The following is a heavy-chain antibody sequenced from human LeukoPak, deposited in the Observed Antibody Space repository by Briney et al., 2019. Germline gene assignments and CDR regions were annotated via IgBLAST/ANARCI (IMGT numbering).Heavy chain of an antibody. Sequence: GRSRRPSCAASGFTASSNAMSCVRQAPGEGMGWVSSISGGGGSTYYADSVKGRFTISRDNSKNTLYMQMNNLRAEDTAKYYCAKEILGYSYGFDCWGQGTLVIVSS. CDR2: ISGGGGST. D-gene: IGHD6-13*01. CDR3: AKEILGYSYGFDC. V-gene: IGHV3-23*01. J-gene: IGHJ4*02. CDR1: GFTASSNA.